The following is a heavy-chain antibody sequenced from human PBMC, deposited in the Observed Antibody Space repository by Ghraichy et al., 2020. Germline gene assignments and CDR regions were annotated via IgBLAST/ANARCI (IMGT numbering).Heavy chain of an antibody. D-gene: IGHD6-19*01. J-gene: IGHJ4*02. Sequence: GESLNISCAASGFTFSSYWMSWVRQAPGKGLEWVANIKQDGSEKYYVDSVKGRFTISRDNAKNSLYLRVNSLTAEDTAIYYCARGVTGWYRIKNVDFWGQGTLVTVSS. CDR2: IKQDGSEK. V-gene: IGHV3-7*03. CDR3: ARGVTGWYRIKNVDF. CDR1: GFTFSSYW.